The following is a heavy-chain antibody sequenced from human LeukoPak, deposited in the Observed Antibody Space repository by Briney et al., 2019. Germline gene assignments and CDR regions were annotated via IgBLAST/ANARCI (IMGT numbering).Heavy chain of an antibody. CDR3: AREGGTGYNYYYMDV. V-gene: IGHV4-4*02. J-gene: IGHJ6*03. Sequence: SGTLSLTCVVSAGSINSSNWWSWVRQPPGKGLEWIGEIHHDGTTNCNPSLKSRLTVSVDKSKNEFSLTLSSVTAADTAVYYCAREGGTGYNYYYMDVWGKGTTVTVSS. CDR2: IHHDGTT. CDR1: AGSINSSNW. D-gene: IGHD3-9*01.